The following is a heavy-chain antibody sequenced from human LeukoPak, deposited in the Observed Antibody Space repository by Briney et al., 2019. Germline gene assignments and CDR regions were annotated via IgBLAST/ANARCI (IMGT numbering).Heavy chain of an antibody. D-gene: IGHD1-26*01. CDR1: GFTFDDYA. J-gene: IGHJ3*02. CDR3: ARTVGATDAFDI. V-gene: IGHV3-9*01. CDR2: ISWNSGSI. Sequence: GGSLRLSCAASGFTFDDYAMHWVRQAPGKGLEWVSGISWNSGSIGYADSVKGRFTISRDNAKNSLYLQMNSLRAEDTALYYCARTVGATDAFDIWGQGTMVTVSS.